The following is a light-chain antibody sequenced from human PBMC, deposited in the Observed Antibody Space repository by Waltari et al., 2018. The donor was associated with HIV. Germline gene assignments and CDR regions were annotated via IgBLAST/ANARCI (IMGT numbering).Light chain of an antibody. Sequence: QSVLTQPPSASGTPGQRVTISCSGRSSKIGSNTVNWYQQLPGTAPKLLIYSNNQRPSGVPDRFSGSKSGTSASLAISGLQSEDEADYYCAAWHDSLNGSWVFGGGTKLTVL. V-gene: IGLV1-44*01. J-gene: IGLJ3*02. CDR2: SNN. CDR3: AAWHDSLNGSWV. CDR1: SSKIGSNT.